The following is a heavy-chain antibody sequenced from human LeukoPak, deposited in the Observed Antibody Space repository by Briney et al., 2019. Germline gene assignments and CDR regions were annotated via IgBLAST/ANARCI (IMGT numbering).Heavy chain of an antibody. CDR2: ISASGGST. V-gene: IGHV3-23*01. D-gene: IGHD3-22*01. CDR3: AKDRRPTYYSDSSGYYFRDAFDM. Sequence: GGSLRLSCAASGFTFSNFAMSWVRQAPGKGLEWVSSISASGGSTYYADSVKGRFTISRDNSKNTLYLRMNSLRTEDTAVYYCAKDRRPTYYSDSSGYYFRDAFDMWGQGTMVTVSS. J-gene: IGHJ3*02. CDR1: GFTFSNFA.